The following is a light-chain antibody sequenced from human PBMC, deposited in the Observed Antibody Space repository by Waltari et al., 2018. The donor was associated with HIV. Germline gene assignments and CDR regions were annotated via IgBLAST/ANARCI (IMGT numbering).Light chain of an antibody. CDR2: GKN. CDR1: SLSKSY. V-gene: IGLV3-19*01. J-gene: IGLJ3*02. CDR3: NSRDSSGNHLV. Sequence: SSELTPDPAVSVTLGHPVGITCDGDSLSKSYETLYQQKPGQSPVLVPYGKNNRPSGIPDRFSGSTSGSTTSLTIAGAQAEDEADYYCNSRDSSGNHLVFGGGTKLTVL.